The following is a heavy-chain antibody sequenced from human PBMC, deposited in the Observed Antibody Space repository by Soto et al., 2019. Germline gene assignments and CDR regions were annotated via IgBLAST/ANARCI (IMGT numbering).Heavy chain of an antibody. CDR2: INAGNGNT. J-gene: IGHJ4*02. D-gene: IGHD6-19*01. Sequence: ASVKVSCKASGYTFTSYAMHWVRQAPGQRLEWMGWINAGNGNTKYSQKFQGRVTITRDTSASTAYMELSSLRSEDTAVYYCARDGSSGWYGDYWGQGTLVTVSS. V-gene: IGHV1-3*01. CDR3: ARDGSSGWYGDY. CDR1: GYTFTSYA.